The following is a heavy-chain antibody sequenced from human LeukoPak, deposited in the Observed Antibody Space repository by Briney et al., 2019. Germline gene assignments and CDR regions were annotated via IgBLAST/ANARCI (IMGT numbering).Heavy chain of an antibody. D-gene: IGHD3-16*01. CDR1: GFTFSSYW. Sequence: GGSLRLSCAASGFTFSSYWMSWVRQAPGKGLGWVANIKQDGSEKYYVDSVKGRFTISRDNAKNSLYLQMNSLRAEDTAVYYCARAPYGDNGYTAEVADYWGQGTLVTVSS. CDR3: ARAPYGDNGYTAEVADY. CDR2: IKQDGSEK. V-gene: IGHV3-7*03. J-gene: IGHJ4*02.